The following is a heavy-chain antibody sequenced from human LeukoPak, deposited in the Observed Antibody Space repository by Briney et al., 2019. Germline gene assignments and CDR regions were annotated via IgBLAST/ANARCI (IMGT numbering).Heavy chain of an antibody. CDR2: ISGSGGST. V-gene: IGHV3-23*01. D-gene: IGHD6-19*01. CDR1: GFTFSSYW. J-gene: IGHJ4*02. Sequence: PGGSLRLSCAASGFTFSSYWMSWVRQAPGKGLEWVSAISGSGGSTYYADSVKGRFTISRDNSKNTLYLQMNSLRAEDTAVYYCAKPIAVAGERGNEVDYWGQGTLVTVSS. CDR3: AKPIAVAGERGNEVDY.